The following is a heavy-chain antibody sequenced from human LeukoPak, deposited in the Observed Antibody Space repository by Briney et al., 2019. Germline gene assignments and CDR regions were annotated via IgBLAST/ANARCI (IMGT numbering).Heavy chain of an antibody. CDR2: IKSDGTEE. CDR1: GFTFSSYW. V-gene: IGHV3-7*01. Sequence: GGSLRLSGTASGFTFSSYWMNWFRKVPGKKLEWVPIIKSDGTEEHYLDSVKGRFTISRDNANNLLFLQMNNLRAEDTAVYYCAGGGGYLIDYWGQGTLVTVSS. CDR3: AGGGGYLIDY. D-gene: IGHD3-22*01. J-gene: IGHJ4*02.